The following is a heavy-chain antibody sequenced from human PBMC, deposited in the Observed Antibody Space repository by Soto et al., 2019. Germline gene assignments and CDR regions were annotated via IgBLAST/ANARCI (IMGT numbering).Heavy chain of an antibody. CDR1: GFTFSSYS. CDR2: ISSSSSTI. J-gene: IGHJ4*02. CDR3: VRDRYYDSSGYYYMGY. V-gene: IGHV3-48*02. Sequence: EVQLVESGGGLVQPGGSLRLSCAASGFTFSSYSMNWVRQAPGKGLEWVSYISSSSSTIYYADSVKGRFTISRDNAKNSLYLQMNSLRDEDTAVYYCVRDRYYDSSGYYYMGYWGQGTLVTVSS. D-gene: IGHD3-22*01.